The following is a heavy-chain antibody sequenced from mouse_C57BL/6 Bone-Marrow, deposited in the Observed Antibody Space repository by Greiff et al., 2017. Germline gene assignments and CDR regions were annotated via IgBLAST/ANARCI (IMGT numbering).Heavy chain of an antibody. J-gene: IGHJ4*01. D-gene: IGHD1-1*01. V-gene: IGHV1-59*01. CDR3: ARLDYGSSYDAMDY. CDR1: GYTFTSYW. CDR2: IDPSDSYT. Sequence: QVQLQQPGAELVRPGTSVKLSCKASGYTFTSYWMHWVKQRPGQGLEWIGVIDPSDSYTNYNQKFKGKATLTVDTSSSTAYMQPSSLTSEDSAVYYCARLDYGSSYDAMDYWGQGTSVTVSS.